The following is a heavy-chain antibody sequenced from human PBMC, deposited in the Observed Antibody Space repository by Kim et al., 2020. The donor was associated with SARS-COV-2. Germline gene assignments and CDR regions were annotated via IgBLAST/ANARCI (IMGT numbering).Heavy chain of an antibody. CDR3: ATSGSGSYYYYGMDV. Sequence: GGSLRLSCAASGFTFSSYAMHWVRQAPGKGLEWVAVISYDASNKYYADSVKGRFTISRDNSKNTLYLQMNSLGAEDTAVYYCATSGSGSYYYYGMDVWGQGTTVTVSS. D-gene: IGHD3-10*01. J-gene: IGHJ6*02. CDR2: ISYDASNK. CDR1: GFTFSSYA. V-gene: IGHV3-30-3*01.